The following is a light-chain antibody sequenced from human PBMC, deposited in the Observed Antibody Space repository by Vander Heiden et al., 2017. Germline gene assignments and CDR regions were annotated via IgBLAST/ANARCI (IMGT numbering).Light chain of an antibody. V-gene: IGLV8-61*01. CDR2: STN. Sequence: QTVVTQGPSFSVSPGGTVTLTCGLSSGSVSTSYYPSWYQQTPGQAPRTLIYSTNTRSSGVSDRFSGSILGNTAALTITGAQADDESDYYCVLYMGSGIWVFGGGTKLTVL. J-gene: IGLJ3*02. CDR1: SGSVSTSYY. CDR3: VLYMGSGIWV.